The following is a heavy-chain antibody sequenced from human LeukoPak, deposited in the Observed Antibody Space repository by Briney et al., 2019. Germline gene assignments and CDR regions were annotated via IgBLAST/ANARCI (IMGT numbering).Heavy chain of an antibody. CDR3: ARRGGHGGSFDY. CDR1: GGSISSYY. J-gene: IGHJ4*02. V-gene: IGHV4-59*08. CDR2: IYYSGSGST. Sequence: PSETLSLTSTVSGGSISSYYWSWIRQPPGKGLEWIGYIYYSGSGSTNYNPSLKSRVSISVDTSKNHFSLKLSSVTAADTAVYYCARRGGHGGSFDYWGQGTLVTVSS. D-gene: IGHD4-23*01.